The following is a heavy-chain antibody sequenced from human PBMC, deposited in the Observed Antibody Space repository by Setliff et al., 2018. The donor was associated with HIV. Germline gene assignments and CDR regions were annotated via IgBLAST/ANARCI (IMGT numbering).Heavy chain of an antibody. CDR1: GLTDTYNY. CDR3: ARDHYAFDI. CDR2: ISSSSSYI. V-gene: IGHV3-21*01. Sequence: GGSLRLSCAASGLTDTYNYMSWVRQAPGKGLEWVSSISSSSSYIYYADSVKGRFTISRDNAKNSLYLQMNSLRAEDTAVYYCARDHYAFDIWGQGTMVTVSS. J-gene: IGHJ3*02.